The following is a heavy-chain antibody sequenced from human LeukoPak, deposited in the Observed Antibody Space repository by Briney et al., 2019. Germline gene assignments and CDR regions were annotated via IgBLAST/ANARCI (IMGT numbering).Heavy chain of an antibody. CDR1: GYSITSGYY. Sequence: SETLSLTCTVSGYSITSGYYWGWIRQPPGKGLEWIGSIYHSGGTYYNPSLKSRVTISVDTSKNQFSLKLSSVTAADTAVYYCARVSSGRHGYWGQGTLVTVSS. J-gene: IGHJ4*02. D-gene: IGHD3-10*01. CDR3: ARVSSGRHGY. V-gene: IGHV4-38-2*02. CDR2: IYHSGGT.